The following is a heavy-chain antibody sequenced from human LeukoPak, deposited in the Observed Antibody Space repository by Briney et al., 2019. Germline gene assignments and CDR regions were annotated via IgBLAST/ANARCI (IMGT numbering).Heavy chain of an antibody. Sequence: GGSLRLSCAASGFTFSSYAMHWVRQAPGKGLEWVAVISYDGSNKYYADSVKGRFTISRDNSKNTLYLQMNSLRAEDTAVYYCAKDGWFREGSDSYFDYWGQGTLVTVSS. J-gene: IGHJ4*02. D-gene: IGHD3-10*01. V-gene: IGHV3-30-3*01. CDR2: ISYDGSNK. CDR1: GFTFSSYA. CDR3: AKDGWFREGSDSYFDY.